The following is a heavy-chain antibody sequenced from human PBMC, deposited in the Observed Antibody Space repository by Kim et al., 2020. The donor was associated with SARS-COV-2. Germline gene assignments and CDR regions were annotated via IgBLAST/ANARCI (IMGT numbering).Heavy chain of an antibody. V-gene: IGHV4-39*07. CDR3: ARVYSSSWSVHWYFDL. CDR2: IYYSGST. D-gene: IGHD6-13*01. J-gene: IGHJ2*01. CDR1: GGSISSSSYY. Sequence: SETLSLTCTVSGGSISSSSYYWGWIRQPPGKGLEWIGSIYYSGSTYYNPSLKSRVTISVDTSKNQFSLKLSSVTAADTAVYYCARVYSSSWSVHWYFDLWGRGTLVTVSS.